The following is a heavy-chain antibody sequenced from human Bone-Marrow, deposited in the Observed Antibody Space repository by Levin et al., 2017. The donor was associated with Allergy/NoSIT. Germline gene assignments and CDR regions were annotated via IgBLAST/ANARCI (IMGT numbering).Heavy chain of an antibody. CDR3: ATEGSRSGPDFDH. CDR2: SRNKANSYTA. D-gene: IGHD6-13*01. V-gene: IGHV3-72*01. CDR1: GFTFSDYY. J-gene: IGHJ4*02. Sequence: SCAASGFTFSDYYINWVRQAPGKGLEWVGRSRNKANSYTAEYAASVRGRFTISRDDSKNLLYLQMNSLETEDTAVYYCATEGSRSGPDFDHWGQGTLVTVSS.